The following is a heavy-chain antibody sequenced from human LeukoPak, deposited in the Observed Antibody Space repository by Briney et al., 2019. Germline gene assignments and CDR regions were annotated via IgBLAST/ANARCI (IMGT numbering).Heavy chain of an antibody. CDR2: IYYSGST. CDR3: ARVPRRGERFDP. Sequence: KPSETLSLTCTVSGGSISSSNYYWGWIRQPPGKGLEWIGSIYYSGSTYYNPSLKSRVTISVDTSKNQFSLKLSSVTAADTAVYYCARVPRRGERFDPWGQGTLVTVSS. V-gene: IGHV4-39*07. CDR1: GGSISSSNYY. D-gene: IGHD3-10*01. J-gene: IGHJ5*02.